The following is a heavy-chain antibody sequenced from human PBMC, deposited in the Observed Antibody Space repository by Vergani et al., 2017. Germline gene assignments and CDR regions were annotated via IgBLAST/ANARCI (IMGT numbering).Heavy chain of an antibody. D-gene: IGHD3-9*01. J-gene: IGHJ4*02. Sequence: QVQLQQWGAGLLKPSETLSLTCAVYGGSFSGYYWSWIRQPPGKGLEWIGEINHSGSTNYNPSLKSRVTISVDTSTNQFSLKLSSVTAADAAVYYCARRSGIVYDIFSGTQYFFDFWGQGTLVTVSS. CDR1: GGSFSGYY. V-gene: IGHV4-34*01. CDR3: ARRSGIVYDIFSGTQYFFDF. CDR2: INHSGST.